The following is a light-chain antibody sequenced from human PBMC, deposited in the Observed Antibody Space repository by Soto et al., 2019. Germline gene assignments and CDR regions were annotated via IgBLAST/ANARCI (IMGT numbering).Light chain of an antibody. J-gene: IGLJ1*01. CDR1: SSDFGDYDY. CDR3: SSYTGSSTLV. Sequence: QSVLTRPASVSGSPGQSITISCTGTSSDFGDYDYVSWYLQHPGKVSKLMIYEVSNRPSGVSNRFSGSKSGNTASLTISGLQAEDEADYYCSSYTGSSTLVFGTGTKVTVL. V-gene: IGLV2-14*01. CDR2: EVS.